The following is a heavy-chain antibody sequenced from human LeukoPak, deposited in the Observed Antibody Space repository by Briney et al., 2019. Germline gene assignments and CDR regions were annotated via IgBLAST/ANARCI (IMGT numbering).Heavy chain of an antibody. V-gene: IGHV4-34*01. CDR2: ITYSRST. Sequence: PSETLSLTCAVYGGSFSLYYSSWIRHPPGKALECIRYITYSRSTNYNTSLKSRVTISVDTSKNQFSLKLSSVTAADTAVYYCARDLGLKFPFDYWGQGTLVTVSS. CDR3: ARDLGLKFPFDY. CDR1: GGSFSLYY. J-gene: IGHJ4*02.